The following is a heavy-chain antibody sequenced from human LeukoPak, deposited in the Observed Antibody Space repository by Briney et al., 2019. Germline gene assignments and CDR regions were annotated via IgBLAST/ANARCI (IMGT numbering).Heavy chain of an antibody. CDR2: IYYSGST. CDR1: GGSISSSSYY. CDR3: ARLTPPFGDFDY. D-gene: IGHD3-10*01. V-gene: IGHV4-39*07. Sequence: SETLSLTCTVSGGSISSSSYYWGWIRQPPGTGLEWIGSIYYSGSTYYNPSLKSRVTISVDTSKNQFSLKLSSVTAADTAVYHCARLTPPFGDFDYWGQGTLVTVSS. J-gene: IGHJ4*02.